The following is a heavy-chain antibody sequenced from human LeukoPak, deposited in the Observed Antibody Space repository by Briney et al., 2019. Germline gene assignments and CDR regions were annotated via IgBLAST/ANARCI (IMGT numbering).Heavy chain of an antibody. CDR2: IYYSGST. V-gene: IGHV4-39*01. CDR1: GGSISSSSYY. J-gene: IGHJ5*02. D-gene: IGHD6-19*01. CDR3: ARSRRYSSSEFDP. Sequence: SETLSLTCTVSGGSISSSSYYWGWIRQPPGNGLEWIGSIYYSGSTYYNPSLKSRVTISVDTSKNQFSLKLSSVTAADTAVYYCARSRRYSSSEFDPWGQGTLVTVSS.